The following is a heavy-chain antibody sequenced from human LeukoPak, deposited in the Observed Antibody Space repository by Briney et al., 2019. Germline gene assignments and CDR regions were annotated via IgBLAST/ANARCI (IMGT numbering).Heavy chain of an antibody. CDR2: INPNSGGT. CDR1: GYTFTGYY. J-gene: IGHJ4*02. Sequence: ASVKVSCNASGYTFTGYYMHWVRQAPGQGLEWMGWINPNSGGTNYAQKFQGWVTMTRDTSISTAYMEPSRLRSDDTAVYYCARDRRRIWFGELLSLDYWGQGTLATVSS. V-gene: IGHV1-2*04. CDR3: ARDRRRIWFGELLSLDY. D-gene: IGHD3-10*01.